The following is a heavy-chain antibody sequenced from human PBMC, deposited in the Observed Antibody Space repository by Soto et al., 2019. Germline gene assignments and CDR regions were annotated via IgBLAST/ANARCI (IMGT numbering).Heavy chain of an antibody. CDR1: GVSITTNGYS. Sequence: PSETLSLTCAVSGVSITTNGYSWCWIRQPPGKGLEWIGYIYPSGTIFYNPSLNSRVTISADTSNNQFSLKLTSVTAADTAVYFCATYTAFAKYYFDYWGRGTLVTVSS. V-gene: IGHV4-30-2*01. D-gene: IGHD3-16*01. CDR2: IYPSGTI. CDR3: ATYTAFAKYYFDY. J-gene: IGHJ4*02.